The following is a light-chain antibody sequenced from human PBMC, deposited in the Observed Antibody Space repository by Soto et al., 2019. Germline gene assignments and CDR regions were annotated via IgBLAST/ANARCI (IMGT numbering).Light chain of an antibody. V-gene: IGLV2-8*01. CDR2: EVT. CDR1: SSDVGGYNF. Sequence: QSELTQPPSASGSPGQSVTISCTGTSSDVGGYNFVSWYRQYPGKAPQLIIYEVTKRPSGFPDRFSGSKSGNTASLTVSGLQAEDEADYYCSSYAATNNYVFGSGTKLTVL. CDR3: SSYAATNNYV. J-gene: IGLJ1*01.